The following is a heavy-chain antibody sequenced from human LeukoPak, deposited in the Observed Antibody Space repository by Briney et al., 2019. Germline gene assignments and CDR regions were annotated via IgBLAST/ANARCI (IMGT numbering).Heavy chain of an antibody. Sequence: TGGSLRLSCAASGFTFDDYGMSWVRQAPGKGLEWVSGINWNGGSTGYADSVKGRFTISRDNAKNSLYLQMNSLRAEDTAVYYCARDLSGYSSSWYKYYYMDVWGKGTTVTVSS. D-gene: IGHD6-13*01. V-gene: IGHV3-20*04. J-gene: IGHJ6*03. CDR2: INWNGGST. CDR1: GFTFDDYG. CDR3: ARDLSGYSSSWYKYYYMDV.